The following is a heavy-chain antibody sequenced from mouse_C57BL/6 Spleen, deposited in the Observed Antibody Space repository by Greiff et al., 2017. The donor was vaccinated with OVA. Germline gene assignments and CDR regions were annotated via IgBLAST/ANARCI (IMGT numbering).Heavy chain of an antibody. CDR1: GYSITSGYY. D-gene: IGHD1-1*02. V-gene: IGHV3-6*01. J-gene: IGHJ2*01. Sequence: EVLLVESGPGLVKPSQSLSLSCSVTGYSITSGYYWNWIRQFPGNKLEWMGYISYDGSNNYNPALKNRTSITRDTSKNQFFLKLNSVTTEDTATYDCASDGGGYVDFDYWGQGTTLTVSS. CDR3: ASDGGGYVDFDY. CDR2: ISYDGSN.